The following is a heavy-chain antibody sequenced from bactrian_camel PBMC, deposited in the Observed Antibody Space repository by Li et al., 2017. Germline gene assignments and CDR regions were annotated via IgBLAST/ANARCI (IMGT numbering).Heavy chain of an antibody. Sequence: VQLVESGGGSVQAGGSLSLTCTASGPTYERGCMAWFRQAPGKEREGVAVVEADGTAYHADSVKGRFTVSKDKATLHLQMNSLKPEDTAMYYCAASGSRYSHGCTDFVYWGQGTQVTVS. V-gene: IGHV3S55*01. J-gene: IGHJ6*01. D-gene: IGHD6*01. CDR3: AASGSRYSHGCTDFVY. CDR1: GPTYERGC. CDR2: VEADGTA.